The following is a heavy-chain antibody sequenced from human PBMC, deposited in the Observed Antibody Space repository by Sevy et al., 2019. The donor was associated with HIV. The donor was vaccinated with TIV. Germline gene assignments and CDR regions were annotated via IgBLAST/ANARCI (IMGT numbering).Heavy chain of an antibody. D-gene: IGHD5-12*01. CDR3: TSRPDIVATEVLYYFDY. J-gene: IGHJ4*02. V-gene: IGHV3-49*03. CDR1: GFTFGDYA. Sequence: GGSLRLSCTASGFTFGDYAMSWFRQAPGKGLEWVGFIRSKAYGGTTEYAASVKGRFTISRDDSKSIAYLQMNSLKTEDTAVYYCTSRPDIVATEVLYYFDYWGQGTLVTVSS. CDR2: IRSKAYGGTT.